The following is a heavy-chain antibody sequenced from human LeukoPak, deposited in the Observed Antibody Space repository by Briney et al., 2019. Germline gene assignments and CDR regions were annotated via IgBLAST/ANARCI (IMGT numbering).Heavy chain of an antibody. CDR2: ISGSGGST. Sequence: PGGSLRLSCAASGFTFSSFAMSWVRRAPGKGLEWVSTISGSGGSTYYADSVKGRFTISRVNSKDTLFLQMNSLRAEDTAVYYCARDPYYDRGVNWFDPWGQGTLVTVSS. J-gene: IGHJ5*02. CDR1: GFTFSSFA. CDR3: ARDPYYDRGVNWFDP. V-gene: IGHV3-23*01. D-gene: IGHD3-22*01.